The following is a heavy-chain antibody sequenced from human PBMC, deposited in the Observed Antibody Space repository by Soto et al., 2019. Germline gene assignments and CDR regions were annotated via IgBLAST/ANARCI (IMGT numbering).Heavy chain of an antibody. V-gene: IGHV4-30-4*01. CDR2: IYYSGST. CDR3: ARLFVRAQLVVVAAYYGMDV. CDR1: GGSISSGDYY. D-gene: IGHD2-15*01. J-gene: IGHJ6*02. Sequence: QVQLQESGPGLVKPSQTLSLTCTVSGGSISSGDYYWSWIRQPPGKGLEWIGYIYYSGSTYYNPSLKSRVTISVDTSKTQFSLKLSSVTAADTAVYYCARLFVRAQLVVVAAYYGMDVWGQGTTVTVSS.